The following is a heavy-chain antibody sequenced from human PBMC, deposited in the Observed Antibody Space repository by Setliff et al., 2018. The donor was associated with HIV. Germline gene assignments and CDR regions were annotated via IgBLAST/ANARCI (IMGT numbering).Heavy chain of an antibody. CDR3: ARHLYDTSGYGSFYFDF. D-gene: IGHD3-22*01. CDR1: RSTFTDYW. V-gene: IGHV5-51*01. CDR2: IFPDDSDT. Sequence: GESLKISCQGSRSTFTDYWTGWVRQKPGKGLEWMGIIFPDDSDTRYSPSFQGQVTFSADKSINTAYLQWSSLKASDTAMYYCARHLYDTSGYGSFYFDFWGQGTLVTVSS. J-gene: IGHJ4*02.